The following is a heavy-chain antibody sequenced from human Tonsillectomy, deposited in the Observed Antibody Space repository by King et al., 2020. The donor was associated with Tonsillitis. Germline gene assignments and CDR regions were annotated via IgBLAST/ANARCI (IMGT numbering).Heavy chain of an antibody. D-gene: IGHD2-21*02. CDR1: GFTFSNYA. Sequence: VQLVQSGGGVVQPGGSLRLSCAASGFTFSNYAMHWVRQAPGKGLEWVAVISYDESNKYYADSVKGRCTISRDNSKNTLYLQMNSLRTDDTAVYYCAKGPHGDCGADCYSEYFQHWGQGTLVTVSS. V-gene: IGHV3-30*18. CDR2: ISYDESNK. CDR3: AKGPHGDCGADCYSEYFQH. J-gene: IGHJ1*01.